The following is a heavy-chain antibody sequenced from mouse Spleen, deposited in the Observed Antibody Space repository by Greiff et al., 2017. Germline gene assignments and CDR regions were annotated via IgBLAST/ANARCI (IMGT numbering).Heavy chain of an antibody. Sequence: VQLQQSGAELARPGASVKLSCKASGYTFTSYGISWVKQRTGQGLEWIGEIYPRSGNTYYNEKFKGKATLTADKSSSTAYMELRSLTSEDSAVYFCARSWYSNYDAYWGQGTLVTVSA. CDR2: IYPRSGNT. CDR3: ARSWYSNYDAY. J-gene: IGHJ3*01. CDR1: GYTFTSYG. V-gene: IGHV1-81*01. D-gene: IGHD2-5*01.